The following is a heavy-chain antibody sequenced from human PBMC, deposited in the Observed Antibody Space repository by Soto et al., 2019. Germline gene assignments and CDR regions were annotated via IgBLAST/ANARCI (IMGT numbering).Heavy chain of an antibody. V-gene: IGHV1-2*04. CDR3: ASARGYSGYDAFDY. D-gene: IGHD5-12*01. CDR1: GYTFTGYY. CDR2: INPNSGGT. Sequence: GASVKVSCKVSGYTFTGYYMHWVRQAPGQGLEWMGWINPNSGGTNYAQKFQGWVTMTRDTSISTAYMELSRLRSDDTAVYYCASARGYSGYDAFDYWGQGTLVTVSS. J-gene: IGHJ4*02.